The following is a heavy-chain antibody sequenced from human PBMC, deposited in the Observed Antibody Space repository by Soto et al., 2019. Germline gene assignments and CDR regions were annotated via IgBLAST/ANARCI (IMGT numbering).Heavy chain of an antibody. Sequence: EVQLVESGGGLVKPGGSLRLSCAASGFTFSNAWMNWVRQAPGKGLEWVGRIKSKTDGGTTDYAAPVKGRFTISRDDSKNTLYLQMNSLKTEDTAVYYCTTAPFIAARRVRGTETDYWGQGTLVTVSS. D-gene: IGHD6-6*01. CDR2: IKSKTDGGTT. J-gene: IGHJ4*02. CDR1: GFTFSNAW. CDR3: TTAPFIAARRVRGTETDY. V-gene: IGHV3-15*07.